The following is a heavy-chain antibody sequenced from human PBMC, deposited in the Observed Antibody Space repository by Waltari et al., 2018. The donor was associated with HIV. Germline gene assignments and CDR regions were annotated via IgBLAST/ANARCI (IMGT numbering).Heavy chain of an antibody. Sequence: EVQLVESGGGLVRPGGSLSLSCAASGFTFSDYSMNWFRRAPGKGRGWWTAVSGRRGEKQYADRVKGRITGSRDKAKNSLSRKMKSRRVDDTAMYYCARDRDSRSSEMGHWGQGTLVTVSS. CDR1: GFTFSDYS. D-gene: IGHD6-6*01. CDR2: VSGRRGEK. CDR3: ARDRDSRSSEMGH. V-gene: IGHV3-21*02. J-gene: IGHJ4*02.